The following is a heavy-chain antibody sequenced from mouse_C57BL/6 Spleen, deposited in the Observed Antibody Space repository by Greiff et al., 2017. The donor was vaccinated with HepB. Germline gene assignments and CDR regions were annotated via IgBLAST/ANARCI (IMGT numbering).Heavy chain of an antibody. Sequence: QVQLQQPGAELVMPGASVKLSCKASGYNFTSYWMHWVKQRPGQGLEWIGEIDPSDSYTNYNQKFKGKSTLTVDKSSSTAYMQLSSLTSEDSAVYYCARGPSMDDWGQGTSVTVSA. CDR2: IDPSDSYT. J-gene: IGHJ4*01. CDR3: ARGPSMDD. V-gene: IGHV1-69*01. D-gene: IGHD3-3*01. CDR1: GYNFTSYW.